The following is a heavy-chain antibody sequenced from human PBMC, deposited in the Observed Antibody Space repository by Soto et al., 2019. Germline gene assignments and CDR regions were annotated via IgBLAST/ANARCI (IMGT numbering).Heavy chain of an antibody. D-gene: IGHD2-15*01. CDR1: GYSFTSYW. Sequence: GESLKISCKGSGYSFTSYWIGWVRQMPGKGLEWMGIIYPCDSDTRYSPAFQGQVTISADKSISTAYLQWSSLKASDNAMYYCARHVTGSCSGGSCYPGDYYYGMDVWGQGTTVTVSS. CDR2: IYPCDSDT. J-gene: IGHJ6*02. V-gene: IGHV5-51*01. CDR3: ARHVTGSCSGGSCYPGDYYYGMDV.